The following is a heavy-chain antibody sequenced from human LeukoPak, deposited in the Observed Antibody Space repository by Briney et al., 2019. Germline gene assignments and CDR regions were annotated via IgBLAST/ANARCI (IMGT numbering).Heavy chain of an antibody. CDR2: VFYSGSI. CDR1: GGSISSYY. Sequence: SETLSLTCTVSGGSISSYYWSWIRQPPRKGLEWIGYVFYSGSINYNPSLKSRVTISIDASKNQFSLKLSSVTAADTAVYYCARGKAAGLYGMDVWGQGTTVTVSS. CDR3: ARGKAAGLYGMDV. J-gene: IGHJ6*02. V-gene: IGHV4-59*12. D-gene: IGHD6-13*01.